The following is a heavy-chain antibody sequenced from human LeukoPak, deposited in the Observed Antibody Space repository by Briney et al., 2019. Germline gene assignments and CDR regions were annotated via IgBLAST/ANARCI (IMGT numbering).Heavy chain of an antibody. J-gene: IGHJ4*02. V-gene: IGHV4-34*01. CDR1: GGSSSGYY. Sequence: SETLSLTCAVYGGSSSGYYWSWIRQPPGKGLEWIGEINHSGSTNYNPSLKSRVTISVDTSKNQFSLKLSSVTAADTAVYYCARGQGAIVVVPAALVFDYWGQGTLVTVSS. CDR3: ARGQGAIVVVPAALVFDY. D-gene: IGHD2-2*01. CDR2: INHSGST.